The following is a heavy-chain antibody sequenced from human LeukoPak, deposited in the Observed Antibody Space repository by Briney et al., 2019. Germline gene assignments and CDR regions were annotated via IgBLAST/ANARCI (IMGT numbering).Heavy chain of an antibody. J-gene: IGHJ4*02. V-gene: IGHV3-21*01. CDR3: ARDRDYDSPLDY. CDR1: GFTFSSYS. Sequence: PGGSLRLSCAASGFTFSSYSMNWARQAPGKGLEWVSSISSSSSYIYYADSVKGRFTISRDNDKNSLYLQMDSLRAEDTAVYYCARDRDYDSPLDYWGQGTLVTVSS. CDR2: ISSSSSYI. D-gene: IGHD3-22*01.